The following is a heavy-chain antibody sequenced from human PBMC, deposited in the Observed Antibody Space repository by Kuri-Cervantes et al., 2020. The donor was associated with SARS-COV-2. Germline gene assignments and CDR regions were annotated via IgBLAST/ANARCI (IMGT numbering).Heavy chain of an antibody. J-gene: IGHJ6*02. CDR1: GFTFSSYA. V-gene: IGHV3-23*01. D-gene: IGHD3-3*01. CDR2: ICGSGGST. CDR3: ARGTPLAIFGVVSIPGAGGMDV. Sequence: GGSLRLSCAASGFTFSSYAMSWVRQAPGKGLEWVSAICGSGGSTYYADSVKGRFTISRDNSKTTLYLQMNSLRAEDTAVYYCARGTPLAIFGVVSIPGAGGMDVWGQGTTVTVSS.